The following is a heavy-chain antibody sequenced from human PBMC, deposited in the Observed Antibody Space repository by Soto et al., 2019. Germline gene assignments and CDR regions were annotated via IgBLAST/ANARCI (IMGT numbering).Heavy chain of an antibody. J-gene: IGHJ6*02. CDR1: GGSISSHY. V-gene: IGHV4-59*11. Sequence: PSDTLSLTCTVSGGSISSHYWSWIRQPPGKGLEWIVYIYYSGFTDYNPSLKSRVTISEDTSKNQFSLRLTSVTAADTAVYYCARDGLIGGMDVWGQGTTVTVSS. CDR2: IYYSGFT. D-gene: IGHD3-22*01. CDR3: ARDGLIGGMDV.